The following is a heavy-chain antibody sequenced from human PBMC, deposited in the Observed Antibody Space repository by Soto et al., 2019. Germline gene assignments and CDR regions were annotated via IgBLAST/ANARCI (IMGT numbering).Heavy chain of an antibody. Sequence: EVQLVESGVVLVQPGGSLRLSCAASGFTFSSYWMNWVRQAPGKGLVWVSRINSDGISTSYADSVKGRFTISRDKAKNTLYLQMNSLRAEDTAVYYCVRTSLVVAAATREDYWGQGTLVTVSS. CDR3: VRTSLVVAAATREDY. CDR2: INSDGIST. V-gene: IGHV3-74*01. J-gene: IGHJ4*02. CDR1: GFTFSSYW. D-gene: IGHD2-15*01.